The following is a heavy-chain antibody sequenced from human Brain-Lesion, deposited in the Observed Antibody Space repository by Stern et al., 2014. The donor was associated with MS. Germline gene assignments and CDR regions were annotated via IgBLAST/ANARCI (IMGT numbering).Heavy chain of an antibody. V-gene: IGHV4-61*02. CDR2: IFNSGST. J-gene: IGHJ6*02. Sequence: VQLVESGPGLVKPSQTLSLSCTVSGGSISSGGYYWSWIRQPAGKGLEWIGRIFNSGSTSYNPSLKSRVTISKDPSKKPFSLRLNSMTAADTAVYYCARGRVVPGFQYYATDVWGQGTTVIVSS. CDR3: ARGRVVPGFQYYATDV. CDR1: GGSISSGGYY. D-gene: IGHD2-2*01.